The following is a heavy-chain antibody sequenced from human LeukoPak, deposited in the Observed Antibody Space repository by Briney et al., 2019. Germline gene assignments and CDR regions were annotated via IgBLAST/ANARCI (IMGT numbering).Heavy chain of an antibody. CDR3: AKGLRRYCSGGSCYYYYGMDV. Sequence: GGSLRLSCAASGFXFSSYAISWVRQAPGQGLEWVSAISGSGGSTYYADSVKGRFTISRDNSKNTLYLQMNSLRAEDTAVYYCAKGLRRYCSGGSCYYYYGMDVWGQGTTVTVSS. CDR1: GFXFSSYA. D-gene: IGHD2-15*01. CDR2: ISGSGGST. V-gene: IGHV3-23*01. J-gene: IGHJ6*02.